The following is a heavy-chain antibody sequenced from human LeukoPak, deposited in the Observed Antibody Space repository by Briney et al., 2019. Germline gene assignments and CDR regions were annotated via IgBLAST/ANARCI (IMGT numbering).Heavy chain of an antibody. D-gene: IGHD2-2*01. CDR3: AHLNCSSTSCQGVYFDY. CDR2: IYWDDDK. Sequence: KESGPTLVKPTQTLTLTCTFSGFSLSTSGVGVGWIRQPPGKALEWLALIYWDDDKRYSPSLKSRLTITKDTPKNQVVLTMTNMDPVDTATYYCAHLNCSSTSCQGVYFDYWGQGTLVTVSS. V-gene: IGHV2-5*02. J-gene: IGHJ4*02. CDR1: GFSLSTSGVG.